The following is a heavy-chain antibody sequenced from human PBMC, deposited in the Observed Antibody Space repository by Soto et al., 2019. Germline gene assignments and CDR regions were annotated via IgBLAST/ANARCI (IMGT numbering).Heavy chain of an antibody. CDR3: ARDKITGLFDY. J-gene: IGHJ4*02. Sequence: PSETLSLTCTVSGGSISSSNWWSWVRHPPGTGLEWIGEINHSGSTNYNPSLKSRVTISVDTSKNQFSLKLTSVTAADTAVYYCARDKITGLFDYWGQGTLVTVSS. D-gene: IGHD2-8*02. CDR2: INHSGST. V-gene: IGHV4-4*02. CDR1: GGSISSSNW.